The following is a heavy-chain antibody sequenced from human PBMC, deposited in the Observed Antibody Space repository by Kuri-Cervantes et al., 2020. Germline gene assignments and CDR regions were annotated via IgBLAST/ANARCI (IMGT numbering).Heavy chain of an antibody. CDR3: ARGGLAATSEGIDP. Sequence: ASVKVSCKASGYTFTSYGISWVRQAPGQGLEWMGWISAYNGNTYYAQKLQGRVTMTTHTSTSTVYMELSSLRSEDTAVYYCARGGLAATSEGIDPWGQGTLVTVSS. CDR2: ISAYNGNT. V-gene: IGHV1-18*01. D-gene: IGHD6-13*01. J-gene: IGHJ5*02. CDR1: GYTFTSYG.